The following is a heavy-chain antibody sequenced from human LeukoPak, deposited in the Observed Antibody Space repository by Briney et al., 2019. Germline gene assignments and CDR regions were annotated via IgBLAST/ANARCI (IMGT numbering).Heavy chain of an antibody. CDR2: TGGSDDNT. V-gene: IGHV3-23*01. J-gene: IGHJ4*02. CDR1: GFSFNGYA. D-gene: IGHD6-19*01. CDR3: TKDLMTGFSSGWYFAY. Sequence: GSLRLSCEGSGFSFNGYAMSWVRQAPGKGLEWVAVTGGSDDNTHYADSVKGRFTISRDNSENRLFLQMNSLRTDDSALYYCTKDLMTGFSSGWYFAYWGQGTLVTVSS.